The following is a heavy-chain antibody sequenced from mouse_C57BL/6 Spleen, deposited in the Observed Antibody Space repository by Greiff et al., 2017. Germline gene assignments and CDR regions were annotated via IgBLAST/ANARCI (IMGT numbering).Heavy chain of an antibody. Sequence: DVKLVESGGGLVQPKGSLKLSCAASGFTFNTYAMHWVRQAPGKGLEWVARIRSKSSNYATYYADSVKDRFTISRDDSQSMLYLQMNNLKTEDTAMYYCVREARMDGSSPYWYFDVWGTGTTVTVSS. CDR2: IRSKSSNYAT. CDR3: VREARMDGSSPYWYFDV. V-gene: IGHV10-3*01. J-gene: IGHJ1*03. D-gene: IGHD1-1*01. CDR1: GFTFNTYA.